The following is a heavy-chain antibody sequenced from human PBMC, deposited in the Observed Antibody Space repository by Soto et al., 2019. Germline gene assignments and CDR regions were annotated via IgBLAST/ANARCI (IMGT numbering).Heavy chain of an antibody. CDR2: IIPIFGTA. J-gene: IGHJ6*02. CDR3: ARDHNYDFWRGFRLARVYGMDV. V-gene: IGHV1-69*06. D-gene: IGHD3-3*01. CDR1: GGTFSSSA. Sequence: GASVKVSCKASGGTFSSSAISWVRPAPGQGLEWMGGIIPIFGTANYAQKFQGRVTITADKSTSTAYIEPSSLRSEDTAVYYCARDHNYDFWRGFRLARVYGMDVWGQGTTVTVSS.